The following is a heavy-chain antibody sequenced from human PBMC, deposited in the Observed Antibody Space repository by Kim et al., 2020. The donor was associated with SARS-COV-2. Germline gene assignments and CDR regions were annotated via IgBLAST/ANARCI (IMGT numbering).Heavy chain of an antibody. Sequence: GGSLRLSCAASGFTFSSYWMHWVRQAPGKGLVWVSRISSDVSSTNYADSVKGRITISRDNAKNTLYLQLHSLRAEDTAVYYCARGGSGYYIDNWGQGTLV. V-gene: IGHV3-74*01. CDR3: ARGGSGYYIDN. CDR2: ISSDVSST. D-gene: IGHD3-22*01. CDR1: GFTFSSYW. J-gene: IGHJ4*02.